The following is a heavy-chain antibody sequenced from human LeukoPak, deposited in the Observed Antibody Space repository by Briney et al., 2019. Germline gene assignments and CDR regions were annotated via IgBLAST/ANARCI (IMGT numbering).Heavy chain of an antibody. CDR3: ARLWYNWNDESFDI. J-gene: IGHJ3*02. CDR2: INSDGSST. D-gene: IGHD1-1*01. CDR1: GFTFSSYW. Sequence: PGGSLRLSCAASGFTFSSYWMHWVRQAPGKGLVWVSRINSDGSSTNYADSVKGRFTISRDNAKNTLYLQMNSLRAEDTAVYYCARLWYNWNDESFDIWGQGTMVTVSS. V-gene: IGHV3-74*01.